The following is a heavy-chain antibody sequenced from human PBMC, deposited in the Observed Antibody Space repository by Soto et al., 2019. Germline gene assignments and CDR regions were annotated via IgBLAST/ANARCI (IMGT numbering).Heavy chain of an antibody. CDR1: GYTFTSYG. J-gene: IGHJ6*02. D-gene: IGHD4-17*01. CDR3: ARERSVVPDGDGQYYYYYYGMDV. CDR2: ISAYNGNT. Sequence: VTVSCKASGYTFTSYGISWVRQAPGQGLEWMGWISAYNGNTNYAQKLQGRVTMTTDTSTSTAYTELRSLRSDDTAVYYCARERSVVPDGDGQYYYYYYGMDVWGQGTTVTVSS. V-gene: IGHV1-18*01.